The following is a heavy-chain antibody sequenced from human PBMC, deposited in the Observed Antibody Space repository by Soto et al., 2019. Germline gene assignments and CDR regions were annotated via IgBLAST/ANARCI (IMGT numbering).Heavy chain of an antibody. V-gene: IGHV5-10-1*01. D-gene: IGHD2-2*01. CDR1: GYSFTSYW. CDR3: ARYCSSTSCYPNGYYYYYGMDV. J-gene: IGHJ6*02. CDR2: IDPSDSYT. Sequence: GESLKISCKGSGYSFTSYWISWVRQMPGKGLEWMGRIDPSDSYTNYSPSFQGHVTISADKSISTAYLQWSSLKASDTAMYYCARYCSSTSCYPNGYYYYYGMDVWGQGTPVTVSS.